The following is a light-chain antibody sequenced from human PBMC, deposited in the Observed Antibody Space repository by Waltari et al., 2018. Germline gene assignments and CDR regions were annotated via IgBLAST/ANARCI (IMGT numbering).Light chain of an antibody. CDR1: GSDVGVSDY. CDR2: EVN. J-gene: IGLJ3*02. V-gene: IGLV2-8*01. CDR3: SSYAGSNNWV. Sequence: QSALTQPPSASGSPGQSVTISCTGTGSDVGVSDYVCWYQQHPGKAPKLMIYEVNKRPSGVPYRFSGSKSGNTASLTVSGLQAEDEADYYCSSYAGSNNWVFGGGTKLTVL.